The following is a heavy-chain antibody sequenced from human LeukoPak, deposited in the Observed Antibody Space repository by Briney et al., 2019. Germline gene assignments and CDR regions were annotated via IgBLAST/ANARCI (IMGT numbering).Heavy chain of an antibody. J-gene: IGHJ6*03. V-gene: IGHV4-59*11. CDR2: VYYTGST. CDR1: GGSISRHY. Sequence: SETLSLTCTVSGGSISRHYWSWIRQPPGKGLEWIGYVYYTGSTNYNPSLKSRVTISVDTSKNQFSLKLSSVTAADTAVYYCAREPGGARGYSYGYGYYYMDVWGKGTTVTVSS. CDR3: AREPGGARGYSYGYGYYYMDV. D-gene: IGHD5-18*01.